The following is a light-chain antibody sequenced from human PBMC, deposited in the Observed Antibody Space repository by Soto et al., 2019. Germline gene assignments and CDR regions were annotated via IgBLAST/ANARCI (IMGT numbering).Light chain of an antibody. Sequence: DIQMTQSPSTLSASVGDRVTITCRASQNINRWLAWYQQKPGKAPKLLIYHASTLESGVPSRFSGSGSGTEFSLTISSLQPDDFATYYCQQYNTYSFGQGTKVDI. V-gene: IGKV1-5*01. CDR1: QNINRW. CDR3: QQYNTYS. J-gene: IGKJ1*01. CDR2: HAS.